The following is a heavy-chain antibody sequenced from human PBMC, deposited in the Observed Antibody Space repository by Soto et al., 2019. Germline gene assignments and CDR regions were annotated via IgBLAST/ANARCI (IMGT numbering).Heavy chain of an antibody. J-gene: IGHJ6*01. CDR2: IIAIFDTA. CDR3: ASHGITRTWVYYYGMGV. V-gene: IGHV1-69*12. CDR1: GGTFSSYA. D-gene: IGHD1-7*01. Sequence: QFQLVQSGAEVKKPGSSVKVSCKASGGTFSSYAISWVRQAPGQGLEWMGGIIAIFDTADYAQQFQGRVTITAEESTSTAYMELSSLRSEDPADYYCASHGITRTWVYYYGMGVWGQGTTVTVSS.